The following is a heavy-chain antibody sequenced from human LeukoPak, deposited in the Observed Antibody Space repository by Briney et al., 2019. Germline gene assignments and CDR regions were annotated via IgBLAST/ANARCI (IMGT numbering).Heavy chain of an antibody. CDR3: AKDSYKWLRLLGMNAFDI. CDR2: ISWNSGSI. Sequence: PGGSVRLSCAASGFTFDGYAMHWVRQAPGKGLEWVSGISWNSGSIGYADSVKGRFTISRDNAKNSLYLQMNSLRAEDTALYYCAKDSYKWLRLLGMNAFDIWGQGTMVTVSS. CDR1: GFTFDGYA. V-gene: IGHV3-9*01. J-gene: IGHJ3*02. D-gene: IGHD5-12*01.